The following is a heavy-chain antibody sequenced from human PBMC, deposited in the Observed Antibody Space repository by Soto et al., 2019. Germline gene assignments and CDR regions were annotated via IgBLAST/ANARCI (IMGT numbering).Heavy chain of an antibody. J-gene: IGHJ4*02. V-gene: IGHV3-33*01. CDR2: IWYDGNDK. CDR1: GFTFSSYG. Sequence: QVQLVESGGGVVQPGRSLRLSCAASGFTFSSYGMHWVRQAPGKGLEWVAVIWYDGNDKYYADFVKGRFTISRDNAKNTVSLQMNSLRAEDTDVYYCARDRHSSSSGYFEYWGQGTLVTVSS. D-gene: IGHD6-6*01. CDR3: ARDRHSSSSGYFEY.